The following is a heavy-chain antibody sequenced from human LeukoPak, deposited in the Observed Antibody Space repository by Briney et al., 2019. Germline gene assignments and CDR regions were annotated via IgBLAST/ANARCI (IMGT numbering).Heavy chain of an antibody. V-gene: IGHV3-7*01. J-gene: IGHJ5*01. CDR2: IKEDGNRI. D-gene: IGHD6-19*01. CDR3: ARGGSGWYHWFDS. CDR1: GFTFSTYW. Sequence: GGALSLSCAASGFTFSTYWMSWVRQAPGKGLAWVANIKEDGNRIYYVDSVKGRFTISRENAKNSLYLQMSSLRAEDTAVYYCARGGSGWYHWFDSWGQGTLVTVSS.